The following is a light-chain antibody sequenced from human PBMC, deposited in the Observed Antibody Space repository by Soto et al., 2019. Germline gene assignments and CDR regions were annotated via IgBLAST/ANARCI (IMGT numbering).Light chain of an antibody. CDR2: STS. J-gene: IGKJ1*01. V-gene: IGKV3-20*01. CDR3: QQYGGSSWT. Sequence: EIVLTQSPDTLSLSPGERATLSCRASQSISISYLAWYQQQPGQAPRLLIYSTSTRATGIPDRFSGSGSGTEFTLTISKLEPGDFAVYYCQQYGGSSWTFGQGTKVEI. CDR1: QSISISY.